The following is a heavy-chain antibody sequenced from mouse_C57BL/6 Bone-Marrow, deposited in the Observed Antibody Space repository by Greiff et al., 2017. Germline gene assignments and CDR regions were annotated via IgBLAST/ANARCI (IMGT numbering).Heavy chain of an antibody. Sequence: EVQGVESGPELVKPGASVKISCKASGYSFTDYNMNWVKQSNGKSLEWIGVINPNYGTTSYNQKFKGKATLTVDQSSSTAYMQLNSLTSEDSAVYYCARWDTTVVADWYFDVWGTGTTVTVSS. CDR2: INPNYGTT. D-gene: IGHD1-1*01. CDR3: ARWDTTVVADWYFDV. J-gene: IGHJ1*03. V-gene: IGHV1-39*01. CDR1: GYSFTDYN.